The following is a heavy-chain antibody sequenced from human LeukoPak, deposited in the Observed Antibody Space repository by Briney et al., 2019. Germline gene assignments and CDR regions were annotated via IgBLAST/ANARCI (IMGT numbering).Heavy chain of an antibody. J-gene: IGHJ4*02. CDR1: GFSVSSFG. CDR2: ISVDGERT. V-gene: IGHV3-23*01. D-gene: IGHD6-19*01. Sequence: AGGSLRLSCAVYGFSVSSFGMSWVHQAQGRGLEWLSAISVDGERTYYADSVKGRFFISRDTSKNTLDLQLSSLRGDDTAVYYCAQGYLSGWYPYWGQGSLVTVSS. CDR3: AQGYLSGWYPY.